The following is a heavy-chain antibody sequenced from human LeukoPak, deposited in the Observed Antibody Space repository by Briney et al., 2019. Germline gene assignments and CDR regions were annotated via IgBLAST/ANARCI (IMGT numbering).Heavy chain of an antibody. Sequence: GASVKVSCKASGYTFTTYATHWVRQAPGQRLEWMGWINAGNGDTTYSQKFQGRVTMTRDTSASTVYMELSSLRSEDTAVYYCASVYKNGMDVWGQGTTVTVSS. CDR2: INAGNGDT. J-gene: IGHJ6*02. CDR1: GYTFTTYA. CDR3: ASVYKNGMDV. D-gene: IGHD5-24*01. V-gene: IGHV1-3*01.